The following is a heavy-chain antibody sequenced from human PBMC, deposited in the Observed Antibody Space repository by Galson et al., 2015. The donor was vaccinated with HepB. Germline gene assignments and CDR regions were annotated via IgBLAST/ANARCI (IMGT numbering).Heavy chain of an antibody. V-gene: IGHV3-48*02. J-gene: IGHJ4*02. CDR2: ISSSSSTI. D-gene: IGHD6-13*01. CDR1: GFAFSSYS. Sequence: SLRLSCAASGFAFSSYSMNWVRQAPGKGLEWVSYISSSSSTIYYADSVKGRFTISRDNAKNSLYLQMNSLRDEDTAVYYCARVRRAAAAGGEVDYWGQGTLVTVSS. CDR3: ARVRRAAAAGGEVDY.